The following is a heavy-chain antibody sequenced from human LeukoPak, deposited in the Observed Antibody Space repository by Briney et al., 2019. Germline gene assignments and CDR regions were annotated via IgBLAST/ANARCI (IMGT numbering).Heavy chain of an antibody. Sequence: ASVTVSCKVSGYTLTDLSMHWVRQAPGQGLEWMGGFDPEHDDTVYAQKFQGRVTVTEDTSTDTVYMQLSSLRSEDTAVYYCARPNWNDVNGAFDIWGQGTMVTVSS. V-gene: IGHV1-24*01. CDR1: GYTLTDLS. CDR3: ARPNWNDVNGAFDI. J-gene: IGHJ3*02. D-gene: IGHD1-1*01. CDR2: FDPEHDDT.